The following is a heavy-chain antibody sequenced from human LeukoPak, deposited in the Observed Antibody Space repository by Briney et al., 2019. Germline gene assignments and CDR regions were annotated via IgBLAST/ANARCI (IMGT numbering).Heavy chain of an antibody. D-gene: IGHD4-17*01. CDR3: ASEDPDYGRPLDY. J-gene: IGHJ4*02. V-gene: IGHV4-39*01. CDR2: IYYSGRT. Sequence: PSETLSPTCTVSGVSISSTSYGWGWIRQPPGKGLEWIGRIYYSGRTYYNPSLKSRLTISVDTPKNQFSLKLSSVTAADTAVYYCASEDPDYGRPLDYWGQGTLVTVSS. CDR1: GVSISSTSYG.